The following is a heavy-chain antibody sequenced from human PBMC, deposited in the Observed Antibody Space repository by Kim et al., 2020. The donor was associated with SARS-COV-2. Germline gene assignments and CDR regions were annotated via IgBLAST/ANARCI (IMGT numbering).Heavy chain of an antibody. J-gene: IGHJ4*02. Sequence: SQTLSLACAISGDSVSSNSVAWNWIRQSPSRGLEWLGRTYYRSKWYNDYAVSVKSRITITPDTSKKQFSLHLSSVSPEDTAIYYCAISYSGTYNSWGQETLVTVSS. CDR1: GDSVSSNSVA. V-gene: IGHV6-1*01. CDR3: AISYSGTYNS. CDR2: TYYRSKWYN. D-gene: IGHD1-26*01.